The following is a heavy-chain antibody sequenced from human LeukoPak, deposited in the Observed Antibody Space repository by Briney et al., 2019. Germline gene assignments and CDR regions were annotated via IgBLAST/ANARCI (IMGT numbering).Heavy chain of an antibody. CDR2: MNPNSGNT. J-gene: IGHJ5*02. CDR1: GYTFTSYD. CDR3: SRWYKCSWYEGFFDP. D-gene: IGHD6-13*01. V-gene: IGHV1-8*01. Sequence: ASVKVSCKASGYTFTSYDINWVRQATGQGLEWMGMMNPNSGNTSYAQKFQGRVTMTRNNSISTAYMELSSLRSEDTAVYYCSRWYKCSWYEGFFDPGGQGTLVTVSS.